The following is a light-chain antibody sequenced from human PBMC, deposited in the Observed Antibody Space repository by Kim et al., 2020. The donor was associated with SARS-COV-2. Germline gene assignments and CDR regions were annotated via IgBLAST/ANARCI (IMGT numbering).Light chain of an antibody. CDR2: GAS. V-gene: IGKV3-15*01. CDR1: QSVSSY. Sequence: ETVMTQSPATLSVSPGERVTLSCRASQSVSSYLAWYQQKPGQAPKLLVYGASTRATGIPARFSGSGSGTEFTLTISSLQSEDFAVYYCQQYNNWPPYTCGQGTKLEI. J-gene: IGKJ2*01. CDR3: QQYNNWPPYT.